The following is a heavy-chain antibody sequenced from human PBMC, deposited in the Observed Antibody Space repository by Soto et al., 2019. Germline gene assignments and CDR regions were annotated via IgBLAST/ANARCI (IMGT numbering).Heavy chain of an antibody. D-gene: IGHD2-8*02. Sequence: QVQLQQWGAGLLKPSETLSLTCAVYGGSFSGYYWTWIRQPPGTGLEWIGEINHSGSTNYNPSLKSRVTIAVDTSKNQCSLKLTSVTAPDTAVYYCARDKITGLSHYWGQGTLVTVSS. CDR1: GGSFSGYY. CDR2: INHSGST. V-gene: IGHV4-34*01. J-gene: IGHJ4*02. CDR3: ARDKITGLSHY.